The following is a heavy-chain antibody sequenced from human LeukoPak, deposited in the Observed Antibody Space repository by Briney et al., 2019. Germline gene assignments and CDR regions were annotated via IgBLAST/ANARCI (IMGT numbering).Heavy chain of an antibody. CDR1: GFTFSNYG. V-gene: IGHV3-23*01. Sequence: GGSLRLSCAASGFTFSNYGMSWVRQAPGKGLAWGSGISVTGDATNYADSVKGRFTISRDNSKNTLYLQMNSLRADDTAVYYCVKDLIPRVSVSGYGDYWGQGTLVTVSS. D-gene: IGHD6-19*01. CDR2: ISVTGDAT. CDR3: VKDLIPRVSVSGYGDY. J-gene: IGHJ4*02.